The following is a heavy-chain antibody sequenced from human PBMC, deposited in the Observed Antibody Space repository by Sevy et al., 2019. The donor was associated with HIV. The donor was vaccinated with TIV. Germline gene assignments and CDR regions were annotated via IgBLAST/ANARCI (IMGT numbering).Heavy chain of an antibody. Sequence: GGSLRLSCAASGFTFSNAWMSWVRQAPGKGLEWVGHIKSKTDGGTTDYAAPVKGRFTISRDDSKNTLYLQMNSLKTEDTAIYYCTTDSKKRGLSARLDYWGQGTLVTVSS. CDR3: TTDSKKRGLSARLDY. J-gene: IGHJ4*02. CDR2: IKSKTDGGTT. D-gene: IGHD3-10*01. V-gene: IGHV3-15*01. CDR1: GFTFSNAW.